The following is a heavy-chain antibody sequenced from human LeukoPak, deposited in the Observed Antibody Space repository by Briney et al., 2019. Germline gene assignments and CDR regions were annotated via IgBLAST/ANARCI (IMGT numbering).Heavy chain of an antibody. D-gene: IGHD2-2*01. Sequence: GGSLRLSCVASGCTFNRYGMHWVRQAPGKGLGLVAGISKDCSRRDYADSVKGRFTNSRDNSKKTMYLQMNSLRVEDTAVYYCAKAAYCTSTSCHFSGYAQRPLDSWGQGTLVTVSS. J-gene: IGHJ4*02. CDR2: ISKDCSRR. V-gene: IGHV3-30*18. CDR3: AKAAYCTSTSCHFSGYAQRPLDS. CDR1: GCTFNRYG.